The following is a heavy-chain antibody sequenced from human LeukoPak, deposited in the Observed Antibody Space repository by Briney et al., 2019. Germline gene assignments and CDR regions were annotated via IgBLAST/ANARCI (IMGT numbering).Heavy chain of an antibody. CDR3: ARELKGYDLWSGYYEYNWFDP. J-gene: IGHJ5*02. CDR1: GYTFTGYY. Sequence: GASVKVSCKASGYTFTGYYMHWVRQAPGQGLEWMGWINPNSGGTNYAQKFQGWVTMTRDTSISTAYMELSRLRSDDTAVYYCARELKGYDLWSGYYEYNWFDPWGQGTLVTVSS. CDR2: INPNSGGT. V-gene: IGHV1-2*04. D-gene: IGHD3-3*01.